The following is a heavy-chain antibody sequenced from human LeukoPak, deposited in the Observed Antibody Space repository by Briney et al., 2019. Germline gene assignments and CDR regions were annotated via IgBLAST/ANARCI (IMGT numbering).Heavy chain of an antibody. CDR2: IDHSGGT. CDR3: AKHRDYAFDS. CDR1: SGSISDGTW. V-gene: IGHV4-4*02. Sequence: SETLSLTCAVSSGSISDGTWWTWVRQPPGKGLEWIGQIDHSGGTDYNPSLKSRVTISLDKSKSQLSLNLRSVTAADTAIYYCAKHRDYAFDSWGQGTLVTVSS. J-gene: IGHJ4*02. D-gene: IGHD4-17*01.